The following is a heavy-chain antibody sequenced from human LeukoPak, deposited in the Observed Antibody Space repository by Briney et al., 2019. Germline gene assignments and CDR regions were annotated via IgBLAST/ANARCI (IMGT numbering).Heavy chain of an antibody. CDR3: ARPPGYSGYDEESYFDY. CDR2: ISYDGSNK. J-gene: IGHJ4*02. CDR1: GFTFSSYA. V-gene: IGHV3-30-3*01. D-gene: IGHD5-12*01. Sequence: GGSLRLSCAASGFTFSSYAMHWVRQALGKGLEWVAVISYDGSNKYYADSVKGRFTISRDNSKNTLYLQMNSLRAEDTAVYYCARPPGYSGYDEESYFDYWGQGTLVTVSS.